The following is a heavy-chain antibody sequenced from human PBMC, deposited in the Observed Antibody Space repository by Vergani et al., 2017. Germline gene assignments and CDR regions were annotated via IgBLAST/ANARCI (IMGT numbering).Heavy chain of an antibody. CDR1: GDTFSNYA. CDR2: MIPAFDSK. J-gene: IGHJ5*02. D-gene: IGHD3-22*01. V-gene: IGHV1-69*13. Sequence: QVQLLQSGAAVRKPGSSVTVFCKASGDTFSNYAITWVRQAPGQGLQWMGRMIPAFDSKNYAPRFQGRVTLTADAAASTAYMELTSLTSEDTAVYFCARGASYFDSGDYADTWGQGTMVTVS. CDR3: ARGASYFDSGDYADT.